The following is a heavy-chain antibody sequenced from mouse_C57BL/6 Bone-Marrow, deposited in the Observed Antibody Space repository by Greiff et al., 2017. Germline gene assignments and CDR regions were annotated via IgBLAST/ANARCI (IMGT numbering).Heavy chain of an antibody. D-gene: IGHD1-1*01. V-gene: IGHV1-5*01. J-gene: IGHJ2*01. Sequence: EVKVVESGTVLARPGASVKMSCKTSGYTFTSYWMHWVKQRPGQGLEWIGAIYPGNSDTSYNQKFKGKAKLTAVTSASTAYMELSSLTNEDSAAYYCTRRITAVVATADYWGQGTTLTVSS. CDR3: TRRITAVVATADY. CDR1: GYTFTSYW. CDR2: IYPGNSDT.